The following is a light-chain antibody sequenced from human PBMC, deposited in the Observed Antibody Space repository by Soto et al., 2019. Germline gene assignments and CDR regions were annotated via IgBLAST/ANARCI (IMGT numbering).Light chain of an antibody. CDR1: QYISSW. Sequence: DIQMTQSPSTLSAAVEDRVTITCRASQYISSWLAWYQQKPGKAPKRLIYKASSLESGVPSRFSGSGSGTEFTLTISSLQPDDFATYYCLQYNSQRTFGQGTKVEIK. V-gene: IGKV1-5*03. CDR2: KAS. CDR3: LQYNSQRT. J-gene: IGKJ1*01.